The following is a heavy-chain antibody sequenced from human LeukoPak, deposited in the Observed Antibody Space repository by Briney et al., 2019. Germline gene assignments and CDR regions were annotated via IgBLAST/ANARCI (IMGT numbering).Heavy chain of an antibody. CDR1: GGSFSGYY. V-gene: IGHV4-34*01. Sequence: SETLSLTCAVYGGSFSGYYWSWIRQPPGKGLEWIGEINHSGSTKYNPSLKSRVTISVDTSKNQFSLKLSSVTAADTAVYYCARGTGTTVLYYYYGMDVWGKGTTVTVSS. D-gene: IGHD1-1*01. CDR2: INHSGST. CDR3: ARGTGTTVLYYYYGMDV. J-gene: IGHJ6*04.